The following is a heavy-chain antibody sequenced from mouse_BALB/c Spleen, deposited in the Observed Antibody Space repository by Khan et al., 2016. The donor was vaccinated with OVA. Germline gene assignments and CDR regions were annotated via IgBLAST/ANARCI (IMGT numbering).Heavy chain of an antibody. CDR2: ISPGSGDT. D-gene: IGHD1-2*01. CDR3: ARRNYFGYTLAY. J-gene: IGHJ3*01. CDR1: GYTFTDYY. V-gene: IGHV1-77*01. Sequence: QVQLKQSGAELARPGASVKLSCKASGYTFTDYYINWVKQRTGQGLEWIGEISPGSGDTYYNEKFKGKATLTADKSSSTVYMPLSSLTAEASAVYFCARRNYFGYTLAYWGQGTLVTVSA.